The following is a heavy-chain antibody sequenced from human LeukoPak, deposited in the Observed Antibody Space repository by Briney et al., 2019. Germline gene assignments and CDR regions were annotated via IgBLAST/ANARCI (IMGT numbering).Heavy chain of an antibody. CDR3: ARGGKLERLDY. Sequence: GGSLRLSCAASGFTFSSYNMNWVRQAPGKGLEWVSYISSSSSNIYYADSVKGRFTISRDNAKNSLYLQMNSLRAEDMAVYYCARGGKLERLDYWGQGTLVTVSS. D-gene: IGHD1-1*01. J-gene: IGHJ4*02. CDR2: ISSSSSNI. V-gene: IGHV3-48*04. CDR1: GFTFSSYN.